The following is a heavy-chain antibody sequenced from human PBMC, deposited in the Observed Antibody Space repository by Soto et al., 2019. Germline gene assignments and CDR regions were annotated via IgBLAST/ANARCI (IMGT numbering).Heavy chain of an antibody. CDR3: ARDQTNCGGDCYAGAFDI. CDR2: ISSSSSTI. V-gene: IGHV3-48*02. J-gene: IGHJ3*02. D-gene: IGHD2-21*02. Sequence: EVQLVESGGGLVQPGGSLRLSCAASGFTFSSYSMNWVRQAPGKGLEWVSYISSSSSTIYYADSVKGRVTISRDNAKNSLYLQMNSLRDEDTAVYYCARDQTNCGGDCYAGAFDIWGQGTMVTVSS. CDR1: GFTFSSYS.